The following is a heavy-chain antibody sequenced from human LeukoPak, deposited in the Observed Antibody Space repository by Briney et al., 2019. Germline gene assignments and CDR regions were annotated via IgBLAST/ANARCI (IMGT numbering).Heavy chain of an antibody. J-gene: IGHJ5*02. D-gene: IGHD2-2*01. CDR2: IYPGDSDT. CDR3: ARITLQDCSSTSCYSDWFDP. Sequence: GEALEISCKGSGYIFTSYWIGWGRQLPGKGLEWMGIIYPGDSDTRYSPSFQGQVTISADKSISTAYLQWSSLKASDTATYYCARITLQDCSSTSCYSDWFDPWGQGTLVTVSS. V-gene: IGHV5-51*01. CDR1: GYIFTSYW.